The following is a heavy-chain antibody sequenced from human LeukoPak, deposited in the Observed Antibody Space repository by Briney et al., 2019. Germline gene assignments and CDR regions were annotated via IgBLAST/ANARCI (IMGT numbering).Heavy chain of an antibody. CDR2: IGAAGET. V-gene: IGHV3-13*01. J-gene: IGHJ4*02. CDR1: GFTFSNYD. CDR3: ARGRPYGDYVYFDQ. D-gene: IGHD4-17*01. Sequence: GGSPRLSCAASGFTFSNYDMHWVRKSTEQGMEWVAAIGAAGETYYRASVKGRFTVSRQNDKASLFLQMNTLRPGDTALYYCARGRPYGDYVYFDQWGQGTLVTVSS.